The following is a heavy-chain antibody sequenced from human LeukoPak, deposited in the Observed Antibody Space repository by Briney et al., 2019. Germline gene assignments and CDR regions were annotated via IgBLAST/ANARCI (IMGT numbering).Heavy chain of an antibody. J-gene: IGHJ4*02. V-gene: IGHV3-66*01. Sequence: GPLRLSCAASGFTVSSNYMSWVRQAPGKGLEWVSVIYSGGSTYYAHSVKGRFTISRDNSKHTLYLQMNSLRAEDTAVYYCASTFYGDSPPYWGEGTLVTVSS. CDR3: ASTFYGDSPPY. CDR2: IYSGGST. CDR1: GFTVSSNY. D-gene: IGHD4-17*01.